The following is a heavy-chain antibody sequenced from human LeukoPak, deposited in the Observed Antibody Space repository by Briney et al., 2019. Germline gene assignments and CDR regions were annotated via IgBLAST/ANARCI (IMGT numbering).Heavy chain of an antibody. CDR3: ARDTYYYDTSGYYFDY. V-gene: IGHV3-30-3*01. CDR2: ISYDGSNK. Sequence: GGSLRLSCAASGFTFTIYAMHWVRQAPGKGLEWVAVISYDGSNKYYADSVKGRFTISRDNSKNTLYLQMNSLRAEGTAVYYCARDTYYYDTSGYYFDYWGQGTLVTVSS. CDR1: GFTFTIYA. D-gene: IGHD3-22*01. J-gene: IGHJ4*02.